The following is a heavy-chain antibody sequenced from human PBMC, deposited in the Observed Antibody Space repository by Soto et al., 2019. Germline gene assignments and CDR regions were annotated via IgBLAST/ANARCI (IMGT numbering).Heavy chain of an antibody. CDR3: ARGPADYDFWSGYTQYGMDV. V-gene: IGHV3-7*01. Sequence: GGSLRLSCAASGFTFSSYWMSWVRQAPGKGLEWVANIKQDGSEKYYVDSVKGRFTISRDNAKNSLYLQMNSLRAEDTAVYYCARGPADYDFWSGYTQYGMDVWGPGTLVTV. J-gene: IGHJ6*02. CDR2: IKQDGSEK. D-gene: IGHD3-3*01. CDR1: GFTFSSYW.